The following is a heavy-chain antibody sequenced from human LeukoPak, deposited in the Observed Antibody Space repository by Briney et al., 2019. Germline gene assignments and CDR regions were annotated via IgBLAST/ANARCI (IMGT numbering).Heavy chain of an antibody. CDR1: GFTFSSYW. V-gene: IGHV3-48*01. CDR3: ARDERDDAFDI. Sequence: GGSLRLSCAASGFTFSSYWMSWVRQAPGKGLEWVSYISSSSSTIYYADSVKGRFTISRDNAKNSLYLQMNSLRAEDTAVYYCARDERDDAFDIWGQGTMVTVSS. D-gene: IGHD1-1*01. J-gene: IGHJ3*02. CDR2: ISSSSSTI.